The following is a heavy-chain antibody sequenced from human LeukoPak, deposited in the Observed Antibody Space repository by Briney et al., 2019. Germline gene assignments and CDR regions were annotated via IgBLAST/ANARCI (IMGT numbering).Heavy chain of an antibody. D-gene: IGHD3-22*01. J-gene: IGHJ5*02. CDR3: ARDDHYDSSGYVT. Sequence: GGSLRLSCAASGFTFSSYWMHWVRQAPGRGLVWVSRIDSAGSSTTYADSVKGRCTISRDNAKNTLYLQMNSLRAEDAAVYYCARDDHYDSSGYVTWGQGTLVTVSS. V-gene: IGHV3-74*01. CDR1: GFTFSSYW. CDR2: IDSAGSST.